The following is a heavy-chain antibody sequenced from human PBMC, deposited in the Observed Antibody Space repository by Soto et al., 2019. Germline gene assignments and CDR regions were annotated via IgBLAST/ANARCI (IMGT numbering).Heavy chain of an antibody. CDR3: ATASGGNPLYYYYYGMDV. V-gene: IGHV1-24*01. Sequence: GPVKVSCKVSGYTLTELSMHWVRQAPGKGLEWMGGFDPEDGETIYAQKFQGRVTMTEDTSTDTAYMELSSLRSEDTAVYYCATASGGNPLYYYYYGMDVWGQGTTVTVSS. CDR2: FDPEDGET. CDR1: GYTLTELS. D-gene: IGHD2-15*01. J-gene: IGHJ6*02.